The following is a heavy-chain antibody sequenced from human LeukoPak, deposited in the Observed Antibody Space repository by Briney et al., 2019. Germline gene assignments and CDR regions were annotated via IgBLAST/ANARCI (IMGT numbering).Heavy chain of an antibody. CDR1: GFTFSSYW. J-gene: IGHJ5*02. CDR2: INSDGSST. V-gene: IGHV3-74*01. CDR3: ARDRCGGSTSCYKANWFDP. D-gene: IGHD2-2*02. Sequence: GGSLRLSCAASGFTFSSYWMHWVRQAPGKGLVWVSRINSDGSSTSYADSVKGRFTISRDNAKNTRYLQMNRLRAEDTAVYYCARDRCGGSTSCYKANWFDPWGQGTLVTVSS.